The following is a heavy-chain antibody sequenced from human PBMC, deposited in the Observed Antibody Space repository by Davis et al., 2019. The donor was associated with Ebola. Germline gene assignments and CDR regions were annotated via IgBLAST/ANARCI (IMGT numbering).Heavy chain of an antibody. D-gene: IGHD3-9*01. CDR2: ISAYNGNT. CDR3: ARLLPILRYFDWLGYYYGMDV. CDR1: GYTFTSYG. Sequence: ASVKVSCKASGYTFTSYGISWVRQAPGQGLEWMGWISAYNGNTNYAQKLQGRVTMTTDTSTSTAYMELRSLRSDDTAVYYCARLLPILRYFDWLGYYYGMDVWGQGTTVTVSS. J-gene: IGHJ6*02. V-gene: IGHV1-18*01.